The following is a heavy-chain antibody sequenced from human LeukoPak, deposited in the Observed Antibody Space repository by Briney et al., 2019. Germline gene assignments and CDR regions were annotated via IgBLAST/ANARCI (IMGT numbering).Heavy chain of an antibody. CDR1: GASISGHY. CDR2: ISHIGST. Sequence: SETLSLTSTVSGASISGHYLTWLRQPPGLGLEWSGYISHIGSTNYSPSLKSRLHISVETSKNQCSLKLTSVTAADTAVYYCARDRISINALDMWGQATMVTDSS. CDR3: ARDRISINALDM. V-gene: IGHV4-59*11. D-gene: IGHD1-14*01. J-gene: IGHJ3*02.